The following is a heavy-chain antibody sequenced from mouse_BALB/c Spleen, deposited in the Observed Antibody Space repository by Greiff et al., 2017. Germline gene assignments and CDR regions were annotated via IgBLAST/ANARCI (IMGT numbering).Heavy chain of an antibody. D-gene: IGHD1-2*01. J-gene: IGHJ4*01. CDR3: ARETTATFAMDY. V-gene: IGHV3-6*02. CDR1: GYSITSGYY. CDR2: ISYDGSN. Sequence: EVQLQQSGPGLVKPSQSLSLTCSVTGYSITSGYYWNWIRQFPGNKLEWMGYISYDGSNNYNPSLKNRISITRDTSKNQFFLKLNSVTTEDTATYYCARETTATFAMDYWGQGTSVTVSS.